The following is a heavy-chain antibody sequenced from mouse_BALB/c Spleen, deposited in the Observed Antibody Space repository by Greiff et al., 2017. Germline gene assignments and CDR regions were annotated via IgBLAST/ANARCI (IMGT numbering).Heavy chain of an antibody. CDR3: AREGYGSSYWYFDV. J-gene: IGHJ1*01. D-gene: IGHD1-1*01. Sequence: VQVVESGPGLVAPSQSLSITCTVSGFSLTGYGVNWVRQPPGKGLEWLGMIWGDGSTDYNSALKSRLSISKDNSKSQVFLKMNSLQTDDTARYYCAREGYGSSYWYFDVWGAGTTVTVSS. CDR2: IWGDGST. CDR1: GFSLTGYG. V-gene: IGHV2-6-7*01.